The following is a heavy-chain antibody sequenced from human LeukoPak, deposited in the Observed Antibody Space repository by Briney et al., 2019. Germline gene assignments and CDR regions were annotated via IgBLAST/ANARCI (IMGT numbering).Heavy chain of an antibody. CDR2: INPNSGGT. Sequence: GASVNVSCKACGYTFTGYYMLWVRQAPGQGLEGMGWINPNSGGTNYAQEFQGRLTMTRDTSISTAYMELSRLRSDDTAVYSCARERTNWGSSHIGYWRQGTLVTVSS. CDR3: ARERTNWGSSHIGY. V-gene: IGHV1-2*02. D-gene: IGHD7-27*01. J-gene: IGHJ4*02. CDR1: GYTFTGYY.